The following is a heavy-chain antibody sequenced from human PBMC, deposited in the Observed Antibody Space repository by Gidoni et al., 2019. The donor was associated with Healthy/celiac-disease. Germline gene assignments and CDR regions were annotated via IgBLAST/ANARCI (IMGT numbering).Heavy chain of an antibody. CDR1: GFTFGTSA. D-gene: IGHD3-10*01. CDR2: IRSKAYGGTT. CDR3: TRGAMTMVRGVIIDYYYGMDV. J-gene: IGHJ6*02. V-gene: IGHV3-49*04. Sequence: EVQLVESGGGLVQPGRYLRLSCKASGFTFGTSAMSQVRQSSWKGLAWVGFIRSKAYGGTTEYASSVKVRFTISRDDSKSIAYLQMNSLKTEDTSVYYCTRGAMTMVRGVIIDYYYGMDVWGQGTTVTVSS.